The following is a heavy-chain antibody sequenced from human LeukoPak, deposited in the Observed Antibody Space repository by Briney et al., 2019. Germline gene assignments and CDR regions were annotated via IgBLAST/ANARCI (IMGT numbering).Heavy chain of an antibody. Sequence: GGSLRLSCAASGFTFTSHAMNWVRQAPGKGLEWVSSISSSSRDINYADSVKGRFTISRDNAWNSLYLQMNSLRAEDTAVYYCARDSDSSGHYYMDYFDYWGQGALVTVSS. J-gene: IGHJ4*02. D-gene: IGHD3-22*01. CDR2: ISSSSRDI. CDR3: ARDSDSSGHYYMDYFDY. V-gene: IGHV3-21*01. CDR1: GFTFTSHA.